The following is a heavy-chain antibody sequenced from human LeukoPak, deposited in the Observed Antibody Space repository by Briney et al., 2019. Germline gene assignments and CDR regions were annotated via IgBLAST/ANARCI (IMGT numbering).Heavy chain of an antibody. V-gene: IGHV4-34*01. CDR2: INHSGST. D-gene: IGHD3-10*01. Sequence: SETLSLTCAVYGGSFSGYYWSWIRQPPGKGLEWIGEINHSGSTNYNPSLKSRVTISVDTSKNQFSPKLSSVTAADTAVYYCARGSVWFGELLNWGQGTLVTVSS. CDR1: GGSFSGYY. CDR3: ARGSVWFGELLN. J-gene: IGHJ4*02.